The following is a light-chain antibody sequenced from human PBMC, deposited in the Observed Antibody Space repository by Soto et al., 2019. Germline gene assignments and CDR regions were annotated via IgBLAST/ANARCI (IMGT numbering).Light chain of an antibody. CDR1: QNIFSF. V-gene: IGKV1-39*01. Sequence: DIPMTQSPSSLSASVGDSVTITCRASQNIFSFLGWYQHKPGKAPELLIYAASSLRSGVPSRFSGRGSGTDFALTISNLQPEDSATFYCQQSYSVPHTFGQGTKLEIK. J-gene: IGKJ2*01. CDR2: AAS. CDR3: QQSYSVPHT.